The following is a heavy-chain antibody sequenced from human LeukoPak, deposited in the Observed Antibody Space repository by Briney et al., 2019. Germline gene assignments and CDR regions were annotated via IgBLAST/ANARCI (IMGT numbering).Heavy chain of an antibody. Sequence: SETLSLTCTVSGGSVTSGSYYWSWIRQPPGKRLEWIGNVYNTGSTKYNPSLESRVSISMDRSKSQFSLSLGSVTAADTAVYYCARYYYDSAGYFYYYDHWGRGILVTVSS. V-gene: IGHV4-61*01. CDR2: VYNTGST. D-gene: IGHD3-22*01. CDR1: GGSVTSGSYY. CDR3: ARYYYDSAGYFYYYDH. J-gene: IGHJ4*01.